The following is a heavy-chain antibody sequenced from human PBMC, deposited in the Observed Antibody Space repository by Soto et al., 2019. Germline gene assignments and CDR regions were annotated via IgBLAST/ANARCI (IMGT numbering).Heavy chain of an antibody. J-gene: IGHJ6*02. V-gene: IGHV1-46*01. CDR1: GYTFTSYY. CDR2: INPSGGST. D-gene: IGHD3-3*01. Sequence: ASVKVSCKASGYTFTSYYMHWVRQAPGQGLEWMGIINPSGGSTSYAQKFQGRVTMTRDTSTSTVYMELSSLRSEDTAVYYCASRRRRSITTFGVVIPGADYYYGMDVWGQGTTVTVS. CDR3: ASRRRRSITTFGVVIPGADYYYGMDV.